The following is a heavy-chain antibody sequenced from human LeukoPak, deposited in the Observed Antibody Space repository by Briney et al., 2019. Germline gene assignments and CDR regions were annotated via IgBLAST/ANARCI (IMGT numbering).Heavy chain of an antibody. CDR1: GYTFTIYG. V-gene: IGHV1-18*01. Sequence: EASVKVSCKASGYTFTIYGISWVRQAPEQGLEWMGWISAYNGNTNYAQKLQGRVTMTTDTSTSTAYMELRSLRSDDTAVYYCARDAILWFGELPRNYYFDYWGQGTLVTVSS. J-gene: IGHJ4*02. D-gene: IGHD3-10*01. CDR3: ARDAILWFGELPRNYYFDY. CDR2: ISAYNGNT.